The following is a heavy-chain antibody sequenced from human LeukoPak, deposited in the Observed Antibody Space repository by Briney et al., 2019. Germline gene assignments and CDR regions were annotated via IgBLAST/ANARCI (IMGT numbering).Heavy chain of an antibody. CDR3: ARDGHYYDSSGYFAPSEYFDY. V-gene: IGHV1-46*01. Sequence: ASVKVSCKASGYTFTSYYMHWVRQAPGQGLEWMGIINPSGGSTSYAKKFQGRVTMTRDTSTSTVYMELSSLRSEDTAVYYCARDGHYYDSSGYFAPSEYFDYWGQGTLVTVSS. CDR1: GYTFTSYY. CDR2: INPSGGST. J-gene: IGHJ4*02. D-gene: IGHD3-22*01.